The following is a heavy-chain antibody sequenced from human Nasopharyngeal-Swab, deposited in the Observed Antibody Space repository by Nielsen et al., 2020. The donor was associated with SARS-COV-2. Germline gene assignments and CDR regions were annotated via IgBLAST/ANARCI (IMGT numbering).Heavy chain of an antibody. D-gene: IGHD2-2*01. CDR3: ARDAQYQLLGESCDY. CDR1: GYTFTSYG. J-gene: IGHJ4*02. CDR2: ISAYNGNT. Sequence: SVKVSCKASGYTFTSYGISWVRQAPGQGLEWMGWISAYNGNTNYAQKLQGRVTMTTDTSTSTAYMELRSLRSDDTAVYYCARDAQYQLLGESCDYWGQGTLVTVSS. V-gene: IGHV1-18*01.